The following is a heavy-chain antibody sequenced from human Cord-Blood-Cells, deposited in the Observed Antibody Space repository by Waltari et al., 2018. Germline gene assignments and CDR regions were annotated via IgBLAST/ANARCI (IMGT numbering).Heavy chain of an antibody. J-gene: IGHJ4*02. CDR2: ISAYNGNT. D-gene: IGHD2-15*01. CDR3: ARAGSGDIVVVVAATPGDY. V-gene: IGHV1-18*01. CDR1: GYTFTSYG. Sequence: QVQLVQSGAEVKKPGASVKVSCKASGYTFTSYGLSWVRHAPGQGLEWMGWISAYNGNTNYAQKLQGRVTMTTDTSTSTAYMELRSLRSDDTAVYYCARAGSGDIVVVVAATPGDYWGQGTLVTVSS.